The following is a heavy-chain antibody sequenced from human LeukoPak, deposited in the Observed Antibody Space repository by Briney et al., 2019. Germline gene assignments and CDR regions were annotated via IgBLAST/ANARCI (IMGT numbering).Heavy chain of an antibody. CDR2: IYSGGSA. J-gene: IGHJ4*02. Sequence: GGSLGLSCAASGFTVSNNYMSWVRQAPGKGLEWVSVIYSGGSAYYADSVKGRFTISRDDSKNTLYLQINSLRAEDTAVYYCAREVFNWGQGTLVTVSS. CDR1: GFTVSNNY. V-gene: IGHV3-66*01. D-gene: IGHD2-8*01. CDR3: AREVFN.